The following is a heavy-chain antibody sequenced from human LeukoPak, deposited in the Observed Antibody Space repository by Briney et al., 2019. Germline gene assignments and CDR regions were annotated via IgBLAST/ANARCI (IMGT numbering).Heavy chain of an antibody. D-gene: IGHD3-22*01. V-gene: IGHV4-31*03. CDR2: IFYRGST. CDR1: GGSISSGDYY. CDR3: ARELVDYDSSGYYYGNWFDP. Sequence: SQTLSLTCTVSGGSISSGDYYWSWIRQHPGTGLEWIGYIFYRGSTYYNPSLKSRVAISVDTSKNQFSLKLSSVTAADTAVYYCARELVDYDSSGYYYGNWFDPWGQGTLVTVSS. J-gene: IGHJ5*02.